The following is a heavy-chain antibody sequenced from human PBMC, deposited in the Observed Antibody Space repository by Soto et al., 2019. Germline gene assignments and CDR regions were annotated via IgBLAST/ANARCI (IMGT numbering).Heavy chain of an antibody. CDR2: ISAYNGNT. Sequence: ASVKVSCKASGYTFTSYGISWVRQAPGQRLEWMGWISAYNGNTNYAQKLQGRVTMTTDTSTSTAYMELRSLRSDDTAVYYCARDLEYCSGGSCYDAFDIWGQGTMVTVSS. V-gene: IGHV1-18*01. CDR3: ARDLEYCSGGSCYDAFDI. D-gene: IGHD2-15*01. J-gene: IGHJ3*02. CDR1: GYTFTSYG.